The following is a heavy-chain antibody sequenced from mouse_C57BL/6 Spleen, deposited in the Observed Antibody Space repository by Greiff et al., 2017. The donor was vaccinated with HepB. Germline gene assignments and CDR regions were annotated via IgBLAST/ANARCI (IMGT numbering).Heavy chain of an antibody. D-gene: IGHD2-4*01. CDR3: ARTYYDYDEGPWFAY. J-gene: IGHJ3*01. CDR2: INPYNGGT. V-gene: IGHV1-19*01. CDR1: GYTFTDYY. Sequence: EVQLQQSGPVLVKPGASVKMSCKASGYTFTDYYMNWVKQSHGKSLEWIGVINPYNGGTSYNQKFKGKATLTVDKSSSTAYMELNSLTSEDSAVYYCARTYYDYDEGPWFAYWGQGTLVTVSA.